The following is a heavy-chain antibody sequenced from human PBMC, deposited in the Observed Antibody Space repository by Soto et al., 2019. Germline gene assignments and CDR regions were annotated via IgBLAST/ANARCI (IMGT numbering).Heavy chain of an antibody. J-gene: IGHJ6*02. CDR1: GFTFGSYW. Sequence: GGSLRLSCAVSGFTFGSYWMNWVRLIPGKGLEWVGRIKSKTDGGTTDYAAPVKGRFTISRDDSKNTLYLQMNSLKTEDTAVYYCTTEAGSGWYYYYYGMDVWGQGTTVTVSS. V-gene: IGHV3-15*01. CDR3: TTEAGSGWYYYYYGMDV. CDR2: IKSKTDGGTT. D-gene: IGHD6-19*01.